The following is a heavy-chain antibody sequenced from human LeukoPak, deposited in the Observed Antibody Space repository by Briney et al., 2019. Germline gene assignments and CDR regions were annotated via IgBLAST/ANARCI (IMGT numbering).Heavy chain of an antibody. V-gene: IGHV3-21*01. Sequence: PGGSLRLSCAASGFTFSSYSMNWVRQAPGKGLEWVSSISGSGIYIYYADSVKGRFTISRDNAKNSLYLQMNSLRAEDTAVYFCARGRRSYSANDYFDYWGQGSLVTVSS. CDR3: ARGRRSYSANDYFDY. D-gene: IGHD1-26*01. CDR2: ISGSGIYI. CDR1: GFTFSSYS. J-gene: IGHJ4*02.